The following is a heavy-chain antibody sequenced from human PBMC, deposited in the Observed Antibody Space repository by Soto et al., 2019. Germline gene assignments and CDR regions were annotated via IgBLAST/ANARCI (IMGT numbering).Heavy chain of an antibody. J-gene: IGHJ4*02. V-gene: IGHV1-18*01. Sequence: RASVKVSCKASGYTFTSYGISWVRQAPGQGLEWMGWISAYNGNTNYAQKLQGRVTMTTDTSTSTAYMELRSLRSDDTAVYYCARATIFGVVIEPVDYWGQGTLVTVSS. D-gene: IGHD3-3*01. CDR3: ARATIFGVVIEPVDY. CDR2: ISAYNGNT. CDR1: GYTFTSYG.